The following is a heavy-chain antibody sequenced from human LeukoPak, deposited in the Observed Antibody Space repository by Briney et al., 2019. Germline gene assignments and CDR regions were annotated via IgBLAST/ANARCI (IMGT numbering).Heavy chain of an antibody. J-gene: IGHJ4*02. Sequence: GGSLRLSCAASGFIFSTYTMNWIRQAPGKGLEWVSYISSSSSAIYYADSVKGRFTISRDNAKASLYLQMNSLRDEDTAFYYCARGIDYWGQGTLVTVSS. CDR1: GFIFSTYT. CDR3: ARGIDY. CDR2: ISSSSSAI. V-gene: IGHV3-48*02.